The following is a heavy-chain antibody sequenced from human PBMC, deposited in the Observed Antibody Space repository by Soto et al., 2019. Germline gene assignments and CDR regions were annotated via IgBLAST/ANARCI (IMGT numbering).Heavy chain of an antibody. V-gene: IGHV3-11*01. CDR2: ISTTGGTI. J-gene: IGHJ4*02. CDR3: ARAGGGPPLEY. D-gene: IGHD2-15*01. CDR1: GFIFSDYY. Sequence: QVQLVESGGALVKPGGSLRLSCAASGFIFSDYYMSWMRQTPGKGLEWVSYISTTGGTISYADSVKGRFTISRDNAKNSLYLQMNSLRAEDTAVYYCARAGGGPPLEYWGLGALVTVSS.